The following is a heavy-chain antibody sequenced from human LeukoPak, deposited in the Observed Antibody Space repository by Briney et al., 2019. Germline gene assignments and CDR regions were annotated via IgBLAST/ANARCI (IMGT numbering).Heavy chain of an antibody. D-gene: IGHD2-15*01. CDR3: ARAWTVVDYFHY. CDR1: GFTFTTYS. Sequence: GGSLRLSCAASGFTFTTYSMSWVRQAPGKGLEWVSSVTSSRHYLHYADSVKGRFTISTDDAKNSLHLHMDSLRVEDTAIYYCARAWTVVDYFHYWGQGILVTVSS. CDR2: VTSSRHYL. V-gene: IGHV3-21*04. J-gene: IGHJ4*02.